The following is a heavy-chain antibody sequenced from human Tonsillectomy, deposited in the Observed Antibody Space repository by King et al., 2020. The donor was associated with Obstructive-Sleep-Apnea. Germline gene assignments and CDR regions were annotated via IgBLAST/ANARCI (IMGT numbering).Heavy chain of an antibody. V-gene: IGHV1-69*01. Sequence: VQLVQSGAEVKKPGSSVKVSCKASGGTFSNYVISWVRQAPGQGPEWMGGIIPIFGIANYAQKFQGRVTITADESTSPAYMELSRLRSEDTAVYYCARAGDIVVVPAAINYYGMDVWGQGTTVTVSS. CDR1: GGTFSNYV. J-gene: IGHJ6*02. CDR3: ARAGDIVVVPAAINYYGMDV. CDR2: IIPIFGIA. D-gene: IGHD2-2*01.